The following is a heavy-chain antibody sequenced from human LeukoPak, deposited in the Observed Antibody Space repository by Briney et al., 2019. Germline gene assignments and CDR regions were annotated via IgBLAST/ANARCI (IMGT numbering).Heavy chain of an antibody. CDR2: IFYSGST. Sequence: SETLSLTCTVSGGSISTYYWSWIRQPPGKGLEWIGYIFYSGSTNYNPSLKSRLTISVDTSKNQFSLKLTSTTAADTAVYYCAKNGQSGFSFDPWGQGTLVTVSS. J-gene: IGHJ5*02. V-gene: IGHV4-59*12. CDR1: GGSISTYY. CDR3: AKNGQSGFSFDP. D-gene: IGHD3-3*01.